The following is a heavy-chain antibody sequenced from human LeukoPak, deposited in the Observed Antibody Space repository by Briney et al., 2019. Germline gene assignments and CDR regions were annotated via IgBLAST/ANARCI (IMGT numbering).Heavy chain of an antibody. Sequence: SQTLSLTCAISGDSVSSNSAAWNWIRQSPSRGLEWLGRTYYRSKWYNDYAVPVKSRITINPDTSKNQFSLQLNSVTPEDTAVYYCARSPGPWFGELYLEEDDYWGQGTLVTVSS. D-gene: IGHD3-10*01. V-gene: IGHV6-1*01. J-gene: IGHJ4*02. CDR2: TYYRSKWYN. CDR1: GDSVSSNSAA. CDR3: ARSPGPWFGELYLEEDDY.